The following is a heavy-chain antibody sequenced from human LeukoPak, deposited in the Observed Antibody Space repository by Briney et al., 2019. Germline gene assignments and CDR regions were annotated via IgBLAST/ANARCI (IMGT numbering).Heavy chain of an antibody. CDR3: ARDGVTSSVVY. J-gene: IGHJ4*02. V-gene: IGHV3-7*01. CDR2: IKEDGSRK. CDR1: GFTFSSYW. D-gene: IGHD2-21*02. Sequence: GGSLRLSCAASGFTFSSYWMSWVRQAPGKGLEWVANIKEDGSRKYYVDSVKGRFTISRDNAKKSLYLQMNSLRAEDTAVYYCARDGVTSSVVYWGQGTLVTVSS.